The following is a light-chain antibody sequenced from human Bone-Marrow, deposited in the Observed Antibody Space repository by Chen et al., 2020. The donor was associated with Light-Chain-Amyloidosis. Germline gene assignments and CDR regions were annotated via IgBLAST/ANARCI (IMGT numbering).Light chain of an antibody. CDR1: NIGSTS. CDR2: DDS. J-gene: IGLJ3*02. CDR3: QVWDRSSDRPV. V-gene: IGLV3-21*02. Sequence: SYVLTQPSSVSVAPGQTATIACGGTNIGSTSVHWYQQTPGQAPLLVVYDDSDRPSGIPERLSGSNSGNTATLSISRVEAGDEADYYGQVWDRSSDRPVFGGGTKLTV.